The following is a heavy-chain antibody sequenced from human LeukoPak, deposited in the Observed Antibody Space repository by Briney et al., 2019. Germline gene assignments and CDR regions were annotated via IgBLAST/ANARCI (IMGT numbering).Heavy chain of an antibody. CDR3: ARDLRRYYGSGSSDY. CDR2: IKQDGSEK. J-gene: IGHJ4*02. D-gene: IGHD3-10*01. CDR1: GFTFSSYW. Sequence: GGSLRLSCAASGFTFSSYWMSWVRQAPGKGLEWVANIKQDGSEKYYVDSVEGRFTISRDNAKNSLYLQMNSLRAEDTAVYYCARDLRRYYGSGSSDYWGQGTLVTVSS. V-gene: IGHV3-7*01.